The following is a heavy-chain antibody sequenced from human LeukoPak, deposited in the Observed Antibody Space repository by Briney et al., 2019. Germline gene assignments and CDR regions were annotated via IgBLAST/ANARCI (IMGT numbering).Heavy chain of an antibody. J-gene: IGHJ4*02. D-gene: IGHD6-13*01. CDR2: ISSSSSYI. Sequence: GGSLRLSCAASGFTFSSYSMSWVRQAPGKGLEWVSSISSSSSYIYYADSVKGRFTISRDNAKNSLYLQMNSLRAEDTAVYYCARDLSSNSFDYWGQGTLVTVSS. CDR3: ARDLSSNSFDY. V-gene: IGHV3-21*01. CDR1: GFTFSSYS.